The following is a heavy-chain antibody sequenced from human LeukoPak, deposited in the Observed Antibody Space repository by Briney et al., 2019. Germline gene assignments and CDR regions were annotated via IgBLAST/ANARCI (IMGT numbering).Heavy chain of an antibody. V-gene: IGHV4-61*02. CDR3: ARDQGQGYYYYYMDV. J-gene: IGHJ6*03. CDR1: GGSISSGSYY. CDR2: IYTSGST. Sequence: ASETLSLTCTVSGGSISSGSYYRSWIRRPAGKGLEWIGRIYTSGSTNYNPSLKSRVTISIDTSKNQFSLKLSSVTAADTAVYYCARDQGQGYYYYYMDVWGKGTTVTVSS.